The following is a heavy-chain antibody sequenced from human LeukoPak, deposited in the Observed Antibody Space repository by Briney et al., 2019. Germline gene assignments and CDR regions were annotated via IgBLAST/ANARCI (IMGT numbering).Heavy chain of an antibody. Sequence: GGSLRLSCAASGFTFSSYSMNWVRQAPGKGLEWVSSISSSSYIYYADSVKGRFTISRDNAKNSLYLQMNSLRAEDTAVYYCARLTYYYDSSGYYSDYWGQGTLVTVSS. J-gene: IGHJ4*02. CDR1: GFTFSSYS. CDR2: ISSSSYI. D-gene: IGHD3-22*01. V-gene: IGHV3-21*01. CDR3: ARLTYYYDSSGYYSDY.